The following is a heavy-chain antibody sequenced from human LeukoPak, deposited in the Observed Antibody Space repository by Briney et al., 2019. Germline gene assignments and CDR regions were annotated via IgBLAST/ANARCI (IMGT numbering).Heavy chain of an antibody. CDR2: INPNSGGT. J-gene: IGHJ3*02. V-gene: IGHV1-2*02. Sequence: ASVKVSCKASGYTFTGYYMHWVRQAPGQGLEWMGWINPNSGGTNYAQKFQGRVTMTRDTSISTAYMELSRLRSDDTAVYYCARDFSGSGWHGVAFDIWGQGTMVTVSS. D-gene: IGHD6-19*01. CDR3: ARDFSGSGWHGVAFDI. CDR1: GYTFTGYY.